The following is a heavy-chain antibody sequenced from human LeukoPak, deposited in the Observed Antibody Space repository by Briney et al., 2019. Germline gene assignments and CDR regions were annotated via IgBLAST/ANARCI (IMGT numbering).Heavy chain of an antibody. CDR3: ARGTIMITFGGVIIDYYFDY. Sequence: ASVKVSCKASGYTFTSYGISWVRQAPGQGLEWMGWMSASNGNTNYAQKLQGRVTMTTDTSTSTAYMELRSLRSDDTAVYYCARGTIMITFGGVIIDYYFDYWGQGTLVTVSS. CDR2: MSASNGNT. D-gene: IGHD3-16*02. CDR1: GYTFTSYG. J-gene: IGHJ4*02. V-gene: IGHV1-18*01.